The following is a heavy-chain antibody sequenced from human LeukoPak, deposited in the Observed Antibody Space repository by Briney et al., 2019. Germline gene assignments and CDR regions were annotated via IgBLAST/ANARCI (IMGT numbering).Heavy chain of an antibody. CDR3: YTFVGAFDY. D-gene: IGHD1-26*01. V-gene: IGHV4-34*01. CDR2: INHSGST. J-gene: IGHJ4*02. Sequence: PSETLSLTCAVYGGSFSGYYWSWIRQPPGKGLEWIGEINHSGSTNYNPSLKSRVTISVDTSKYQFSLKLSSVTAADTAVYYCYTFVGAFDYWGQGTLVTVSS. CDR1: GGSFSGYY.